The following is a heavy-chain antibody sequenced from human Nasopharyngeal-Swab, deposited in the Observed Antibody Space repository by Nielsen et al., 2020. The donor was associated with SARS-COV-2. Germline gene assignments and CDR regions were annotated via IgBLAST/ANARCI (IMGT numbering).Heavy chain of an antibody. V-gene: IGHV3-74*01. CDR2: INSDGSRT. CDR1: GFTFSDSW. CDR3: ARDFDKTGD. Sequence: GESLKISCAVSGFTFSDSWIHWVRQAPGKGLVWVSRINSDGSRTGYADSVKGRFTVSRDNAKNTVFLQMNSLRAEHTAVYYCARDFDKTGDWGQGTLVTVSS. J-gene: IGHJ4*02. D-gene: IGHD7-27*01.